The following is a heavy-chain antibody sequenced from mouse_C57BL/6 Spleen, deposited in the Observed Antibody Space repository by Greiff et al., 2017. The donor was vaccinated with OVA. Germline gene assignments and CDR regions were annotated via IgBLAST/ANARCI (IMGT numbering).Heavy chain of an antibody. CDR2: IYPGDGDT. Sequence: VQRVESGPELVKPGASVKISCKASGYAFSSSWMNWVKQRPGKGLEWIGRIYPGDGDTNYNGKFKGKATLTADKSSSTAYMQLSSLTSEDSAVYFCARGGNWDFAYWGQGTLVTVSA. V-gene: IGHV1-82*01. D-gene: IGHD4-1*01. CDR3: ARGGNWDFAY. J-gene: IGHJ3*01. CDR1: GYAFSSSW.